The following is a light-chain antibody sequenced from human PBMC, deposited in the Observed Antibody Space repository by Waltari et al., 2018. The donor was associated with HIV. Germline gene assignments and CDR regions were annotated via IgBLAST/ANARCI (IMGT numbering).Light chain of an antibody. J-gene: IGKJ2*01. Sequence: TITCRASQSINTYLSWYQQRPGKTPKLLIYAASILQSGVPSRFSGGGSGTDFTLTISSLQPEDFATYYCQQSYSTPYTFGQGTKLEIK. V-gene: IGKV1-39*01. CDR3: QQSYSTPYT. CDR2: AAS. CDR1: QSINTY.